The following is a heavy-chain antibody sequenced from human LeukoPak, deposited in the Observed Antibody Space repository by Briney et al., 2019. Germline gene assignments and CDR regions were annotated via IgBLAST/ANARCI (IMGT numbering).Heavy chain of an antibody. CDR3: ARVSYSSSFDFDY. V-gene: IGHV4-61*01. Sequence: SETLSLTCTASGGSVSSGSYYWSWIRPPPGKGLEWIGYIYYSGSTNYNPSLKSRVTISVDTSKNQFSLKLSSVTAADTAVYYCARVSYSSSFDFDYWGQGTLVTVSS. J-gene: IGHJ4*02. D-gene: IGHD6-6*01. CDR1: GGSVSSGSYY. CDR2: IYYSGST.